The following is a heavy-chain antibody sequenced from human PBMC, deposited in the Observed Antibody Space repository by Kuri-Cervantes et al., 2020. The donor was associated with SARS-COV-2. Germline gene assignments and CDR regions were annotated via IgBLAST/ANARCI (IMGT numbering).Heavy chain of an antibody. V-gene: IGHV4-61*01. D-gene: IGHD5-12*01. J-gene: IGHJ3*02. Sequence: SETLSLTCTVSGGSISSSSYYWSWIRQPPGKGLEWIGYIYYSGSTNYNPSLKSRVTISVDTSKNQFSLKLSSVTAADTAVYYCARYSGYVDIWGQGTMVTVSS. CDR3: ARYSGYVDI. CDR2: IYYSGST. CDR1: GGSISSSSYY.